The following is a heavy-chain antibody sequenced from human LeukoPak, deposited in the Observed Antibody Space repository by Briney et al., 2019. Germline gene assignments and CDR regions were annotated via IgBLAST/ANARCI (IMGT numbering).Heavy chain of an antibody. D-gene: IGHD7-27*01. CDR2: INHSGST. V-gene: IGHV4-34*01. J-gene: IGHJ3*02. Sequence: PSETLSLTCAVYGGSFSGYYWSWIRQPPGKGLEWIGEINHSGSTNYNPSLKSRVTISVDTSKNQFSLKLSSVTAADTAVYYCARVGAGDLGGAFDIWGQGTMVTVSS. CDR1: GGSFSGYY. CDR3: ARVGAGDLGGAFDI.